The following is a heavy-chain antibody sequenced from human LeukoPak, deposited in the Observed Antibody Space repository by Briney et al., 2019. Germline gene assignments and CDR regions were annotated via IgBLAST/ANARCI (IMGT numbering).Heavy chain of an antibody. Sequence: PSETLSLTCAVSGGSISSSNWWSWVRQPPGKGLEWIGEIYRSGSINYNPSLKSRVTISLDKSKNQFSLKLSSVTAADTAVYYCARSRYCSSTSCSETPPYFDYWGQGTLVTVSS. V-gene: IGHV4-4*02. CDR3: ARSRYCSSTSCSETPPYFDY. D-gene: IGHD2-2*01. J-gene: IGHJ4*02. CDR2: IYRSGSI. CDR1: GGSISSSNW.